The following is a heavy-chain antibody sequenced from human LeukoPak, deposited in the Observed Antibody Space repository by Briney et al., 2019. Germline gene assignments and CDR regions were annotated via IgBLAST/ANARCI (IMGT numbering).Heavy chain of an antibody. D-gene: IGHD1/OR15-1a*01. CDR1: GFTFSSYW. V-gene: IGHV3-7*03. CDR3: ARDPGRTGFDY. Sequence: GGSLRLSCAASGFTFSSYWMNWARQAPGKGLEWVASINHNGNVNYYVDSVTGRFTISRDNAKNSLYLRMTSLRAEDTAVYYCARDPGRTGFDYWGQGTLVTVSS. CDR2: INHNGNVN. J-gene: IGHJ4*02.